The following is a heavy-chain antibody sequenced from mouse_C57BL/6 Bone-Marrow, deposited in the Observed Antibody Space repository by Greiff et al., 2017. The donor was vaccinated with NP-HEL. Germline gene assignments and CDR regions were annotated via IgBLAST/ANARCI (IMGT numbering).Heavy chain of an antibody. CDR1: GYAFSSSW. CDR2: IYPGDGDT. Sequence: VQLQQSGPELVKPGASVKISCKASGYAFSSSWMNWVKQRPGKGLEWIGRIYPGDGDTNYNGKFKGKATLTADKSSSTAYMQLSSLTSEDSAVYYCARSGYYFAWFAYWGKGTLVTVSA. CDR3: ARSGYYFAWFAY. V-gene: IGHV1-82*01. J-gene: IGHJ3*01. D-gene: IGHD2-3*01.